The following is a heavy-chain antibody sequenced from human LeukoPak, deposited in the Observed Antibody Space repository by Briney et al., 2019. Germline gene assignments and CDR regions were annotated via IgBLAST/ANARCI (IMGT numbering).Heavy chain of an antibody. J-gene: IGHJ5*02. CDR3: AREFLARFDP. CDR2: IYYSGST. Sequence: SETLSLTCAASGGSISSYYWSWIRQPPGKGLEWIGYIYYSGSTNYNPSLKSRVTISVDTSKNQFSLKLSSVTAADTAVYYCAREFLARFDPWGQGTLVTVSS. V-gene: IGHV4-59*01. D-gene: IGHD3-3*01. CDR1: GGSISSYY.